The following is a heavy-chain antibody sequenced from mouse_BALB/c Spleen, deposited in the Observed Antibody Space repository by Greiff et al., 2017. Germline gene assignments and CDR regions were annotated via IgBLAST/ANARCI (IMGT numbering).Heavy chain of an antibody. CDR3: TRGGLLYAMDY. CDR1: GYTFTSYW. CDR2: IYPGSGST. V-gene: IGHV1S22*01. D-gene: IGHD2-3*01. Sequence: LQQPGSELVRPGASVKLSCKASGYTFTSYWMHWVKQRPGQGLEWIGNIYPGSGSTNYDEKFKSKATLTVDTSSSTAYMQLSSLTSEDSAVYYCTRGGLLYAMDYWGQGTSVTVSS. J-gene: IGHJ4*01.